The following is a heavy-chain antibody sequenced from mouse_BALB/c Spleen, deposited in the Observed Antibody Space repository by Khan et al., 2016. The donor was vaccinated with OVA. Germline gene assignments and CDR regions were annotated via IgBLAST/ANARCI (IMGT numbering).Heavy chain of an antibody. V-gene: IGHV1S134*01. CDR2: IYPGNGYT. J-gene: IGHJ2*01. CDR1: GNIFTSYG. CDR3: TTAYYRYYLDY. Sequence: VQLQQSGAELGRPGSSVKLSCKTSGNIFTSYGIKWVKQRPGQGLEWIGYIYPGNGYTEYSEKFQGKATLTSDISSNTAYMQLRSLTSEDSAIYFCTTAYYRYYLDYWGQGTTLTVSS. D-gene: IGHD2-14*01.